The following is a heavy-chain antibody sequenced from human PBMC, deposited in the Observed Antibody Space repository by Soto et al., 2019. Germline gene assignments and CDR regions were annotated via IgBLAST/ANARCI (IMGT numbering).Heavy chain of an antibody. CDR2: IIPIFGTA. J-gene: IGHJ4*02. D-gene: IGHD3-22*01. CDR1: GGTFSSYA. CDR3: ARARVHYYDSSGYPY. V-gene: IGHV1-69*13. Sequence: ASVKVSCKASGGTFSSYAISWVRQAPGQGLEWMGGIIPIFGTANYAQKFQGRVTITADESTSTAYMELSSLRSEDTAVYYCARARVHYYDSSGYPYWGQGTLVTVS.